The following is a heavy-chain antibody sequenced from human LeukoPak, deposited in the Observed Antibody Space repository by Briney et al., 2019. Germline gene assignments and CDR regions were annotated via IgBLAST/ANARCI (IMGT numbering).Heavy chain of an antibody. J-gene: IGHJ4*02. CDR3: ARHGGGYSYGSYFDY. CDR2: INHSGST. V-gene: IGHV4-34*01. Sequence: SETLSLTCAVYGGSFSGYYWSWIRQPPGKGLEWIGEINHSGSTNYNPSLKSRVTISVDKSKNQFSLKLSSVTAADTAVYYCARHGGGYSYGSYFDYWGQGTLVTVSS. CDR1: GGSFSGYY. D-gene: IGHD5-18*01.